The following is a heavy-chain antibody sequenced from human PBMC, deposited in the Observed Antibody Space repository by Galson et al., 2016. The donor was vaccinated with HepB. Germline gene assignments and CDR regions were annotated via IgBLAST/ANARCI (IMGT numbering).Heavy chain of an antibody. CDR2: IYPGDSDT. J-gene: IGHJ4*02. CDR3: ARWRTPTRSGSAACCDY. CDR1: GYSFPNYW. V-gene: IGHV5-51*01. D-gene: IGHD6-6*01. Sequence: QSGAEVKKPGESLKISCKGSGYSFPNYWIGWVRQMPGKGLEWMGIIYPGDSDTTYSPSFQGQVTISADESISTACLQWSSLKASDTAMYYCARWRTPTRSGSAACCDYWGQGTLVTVSS.